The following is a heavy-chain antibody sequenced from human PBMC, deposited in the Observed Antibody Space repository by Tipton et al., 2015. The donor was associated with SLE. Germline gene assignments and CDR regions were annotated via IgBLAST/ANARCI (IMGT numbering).Heavy chain of an antibody. Sequence: TLSLTCTVSGGSISSGGYYWSWIRQHPGKGLEWIGYIYYSGSTYYNPSLKSRIIISVDTSKNQFSLRLISVTAADTAIYYCAGGSSSPVYFWGQGRLVTVSS. V-gene: IGHV4-31*03. CDR1: GGSISSGGYY. CDR3: AGGSSSPVYF. J-gene: IGHJ4*02. CDR2: IYYSGST. D-gene: IGHD1-26*01.